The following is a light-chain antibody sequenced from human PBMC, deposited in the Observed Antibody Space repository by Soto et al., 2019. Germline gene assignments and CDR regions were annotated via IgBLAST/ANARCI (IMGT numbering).Light chain of an antibody. Sequence: DIQMTQSPASLSASVGERVTITCRASQTISSYLNWYQQKPGAAPKLLIYSASTLQTGVPTRFSGSGFGTDYHLTISSLQPADFAIYYCQQTFRTPHTFGQGTKVDI. CDR3: QQTFRTPHT. CDR2: SAS. CDR1: QTISSY. V-gene: IGKV1-39*01. J-gene: IGKJ2*01.